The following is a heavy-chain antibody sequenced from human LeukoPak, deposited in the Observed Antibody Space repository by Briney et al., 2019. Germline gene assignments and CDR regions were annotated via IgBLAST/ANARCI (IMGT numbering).Heavy chain of an antibody. J-gene: IGHJ4*02. Sequence: GGSLRLSCSASGFTFNSYSMNWVRQTPGKGLEWVSSISSSSGYINYADSVKGRFTVSRDNAKNSLYLQMNSLRAEDTAVYYCARYSSSWYLYGGLQSLFDYWGQGTLVTVSS. D-gene: IGHD6-13*01. CDR1: GFTFNSYS. V-gene: IGHV3-21*01. CDR2: ISSSSGYI. CDR3: ARYSSSWYLYGGLQSLFDY.